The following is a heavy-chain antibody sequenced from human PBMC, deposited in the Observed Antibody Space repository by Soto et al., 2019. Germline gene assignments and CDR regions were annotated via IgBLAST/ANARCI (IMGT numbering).Heavy chain of an antibody. J-gene: IGHJ4*02. CDR2: ISPDGGRT. Sequence: QVQLVQSGAEVKKPGASVKVSCKASGYTFTTYYMHWVRQAPGQGLEWMGIISPDGGRTSYAQKFQGRVTMTRHTSTSPAYMELSSLRSENSAVYYCANRDPGHYWGQETLVTVSS. V-gene: IGHV1-46*01. CDR1: GYTFTTYY. CDR3: ANRDPGHY.